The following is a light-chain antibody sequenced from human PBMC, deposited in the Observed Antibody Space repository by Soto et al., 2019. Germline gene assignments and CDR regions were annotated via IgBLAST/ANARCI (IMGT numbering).Light chain of an antibody. CDR2: GAS. Sequence: EIVWTQSPGTLSLSTGERATLSCRASQSVSSSYLAWYQQKPGQAPRLLIYGASSRATGIPDRFSGSGSGTDFTLTISRLEPEDFAVYYCQQYGSSPPITFGQGTRREIK. CDR1: QSVSSSY. J-gene: IGKJ5*01. V-gene: IGKV3-20*01. CDR3: QQYGSSPPIT.